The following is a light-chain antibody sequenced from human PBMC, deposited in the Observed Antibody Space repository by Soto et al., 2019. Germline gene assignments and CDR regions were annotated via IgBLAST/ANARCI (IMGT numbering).Light chain of an antibody. J-gene: IGLJ2*01. CDR2: EVS. CDR1: SSDVGGYNY. V-gene: IGLV2-8*01. CDR3: SSYAGSNNLV. Sequence: QSVLTQPPSASGSPGQSVTISCTGTSSDVGGYNYVSWYQQHPGKAPKLMIYEVSKRPSGVPDRFSGSKSGNTASLTVSGLQDEDEAAYYCSSYAGSNNLVFGGGTQLTVL.